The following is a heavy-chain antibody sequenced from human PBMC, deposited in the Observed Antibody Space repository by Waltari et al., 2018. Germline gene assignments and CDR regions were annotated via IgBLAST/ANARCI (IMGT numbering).Heavy chain of an antibody. J-gene: IGHJ4*02. Sequence: EVQLLESGGGLVQPGGSLRLSCAASGFTFSSYAMSWVRQAPGKGLEWVSASIGSGGSTYYADSVKGRFTISRDNSKNTLYLQMNSLRAEDTAVYYCAKDRTPNYYDYVWGSYPWDYWGQGTLVTVSS. CDR2: SIGSGGST. CDR3: AKDRTPNYYDYVWGSYPWDY. V-gene: IGHV3-23*01. CDR1: GFTFSSYA. D-gene: IGHD3-16*02.